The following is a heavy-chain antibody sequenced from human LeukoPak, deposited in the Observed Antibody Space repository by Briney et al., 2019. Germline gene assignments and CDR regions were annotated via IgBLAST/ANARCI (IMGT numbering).Heavy chain of an antibody. CDR3: ARGHPYQALKD. CDR1: GGSISSGGYY. CDR2: IYYSGST. V-gene: IGHV4-61*08. Sequence: SETLSLTCTVSGGSISSGGYYWSWIRQHPGKGLEWIGYIYYSGSTNYNPSLKSRVTISVDTSKNQFSLKLSSVTAADTAVYYCARGHPYQALKDWGQGTLVTVSS. J-gene: IGHJ4*02.